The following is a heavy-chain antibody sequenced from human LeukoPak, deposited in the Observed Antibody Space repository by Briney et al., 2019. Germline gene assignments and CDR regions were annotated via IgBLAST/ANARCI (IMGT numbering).Heavy chain of an antibody. Sequence: PGGSLRLSCAASGFTFSDYWKHWVRQAPGEGLVWVSRINTDGDRTTYADSVKGRFTISRDNTKNTLYLQMNSLRADDTGVYYCARGGNYYYLDLWGQRTLVTGSS. CDR1: GFTFSDYW. D-gene: IGHD3-22*01. J-gene: IGHJ4*02. V-gene: IGHV3-74*01. CDR3: ARGGNYYYLDL. CDR2: INTDGDRT.